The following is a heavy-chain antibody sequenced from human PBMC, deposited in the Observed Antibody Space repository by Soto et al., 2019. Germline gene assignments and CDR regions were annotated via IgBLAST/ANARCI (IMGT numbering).Heavy chain of an antibody. CDR3: ARDQVKGTMTIL. V-gene: IGHV3-30-3*01. Sequence: PGGSLRLSCAASGFTFSSYAMHWVRQAPGKGLEWVAVISYDGSNKYYADSVKGRFTISRDNSKNTMYLQMNSLSAEDTAVYHCARDQVKGTMTILWGQGALVTVSS. CDR2: ISYDGSNK. D-gene: IGHD4-17*01. J-gene: IGHJ4*02. CDR1: GFTFSSYA.